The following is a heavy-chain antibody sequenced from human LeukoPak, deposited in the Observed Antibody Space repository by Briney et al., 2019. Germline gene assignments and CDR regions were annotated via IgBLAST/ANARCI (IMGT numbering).Heavy chain of an antibody. D-gene: IGHD2-15*01. J-gene: IGHJ4*02. Sequence: GASVKVSCKASGYTFTGYYMHWVRQAPGQGLEWMGWINPNSGGTNYAQKFECMVTITSDTSISTAYMELSRMRSEDTAVYYWAREGYCSGGSCSQGFDYWGQGTLVTVSS. CDR3: AREGYCSGGSCSQGFDY. CDR1: GYTFTGYY. CDR2: INPNSGGT. V-gene: IGHV1-2*02.